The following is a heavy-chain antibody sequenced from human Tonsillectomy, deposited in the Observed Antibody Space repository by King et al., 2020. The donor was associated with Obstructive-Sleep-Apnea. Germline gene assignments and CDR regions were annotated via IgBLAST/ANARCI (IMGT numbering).Heavy chain of an antibody. CDR1: GFSLSNAKMG. J-gene: IGHJ6*02. V-gene: IGHV2-26*01. D-gene: IGHD6-6*01. CDR3: VRMVDPFLRYSSSSSYYYGMDV. Sequence: TLKESGPVLVKPTETLTLTCTVSGFSLSNAKMGVNWVRQPPVKALEWLAHIFSNDAKSYSTSLKSRPPISKDTAKSQVGLTITNMDPVDTATHYCVRMVDPFLRYSSSSSYYYGMDVWGQGTTVTVSS. CDR2: IFSNDAK.